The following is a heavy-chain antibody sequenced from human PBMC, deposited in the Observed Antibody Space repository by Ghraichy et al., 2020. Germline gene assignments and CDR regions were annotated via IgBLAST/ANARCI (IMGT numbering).Heavy chain of an antibody. D-gene: IGHD5-12*01. CDR1: GFTFSNFA. J-gene: IGHJ4*02. V-gene: IGHV3-23*01. Sequence: GGSLRLSCAASGFTFSNFAMSWVRQAPGKGPEWVSSMHESDGSRYYADTVKGRFTISRDNSKNTLYLQMNSLRAEDTGVYYCAWPERGYSGYYGDFKYWGQGTLVTVSS. CDR2: MHESDGSR. CDR3: AWPERGYSGYYGDFKY.